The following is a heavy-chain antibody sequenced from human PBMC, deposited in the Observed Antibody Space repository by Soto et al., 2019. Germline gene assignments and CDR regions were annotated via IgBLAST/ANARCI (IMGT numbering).Heavy chain of an antibody. CDR1: GYTFTSYG. J-gene: IGHJ4*02. V-gene: IGHV1-18*01. CDR2: ISAYNGNT. D-gene: IGHD4-17*01. Sequence: QVQLVQSGAEVKKPGASVKVSCKASGYTFTSYGISWVRXXPXXXXXWXGWISAYNGNTNYAQKXXGRVTMTTDTSTSTAXMELRXLXXXXXXVYYCARDGPGTVTDYFDYWGQGTLVTVSS. CDR3: ARDGPGTVTDYFDY.